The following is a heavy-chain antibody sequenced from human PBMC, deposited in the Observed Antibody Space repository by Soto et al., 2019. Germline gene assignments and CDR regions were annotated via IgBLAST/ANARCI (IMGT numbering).Heavy chain of an antibody. CDR3: AGSVGGGFDY. CDR2: VYIGGNT. J-gene: IGHJ4*02. CDR1: GFTVSSNY. D-gene: IGHD3-16*01. Sequence: EVQLVESGGGLVQPGGSLRLSCAASGFTVSSNYMSWVRQAPGKGLEWVSVVYIGGNTYYAESVEDRVTISRDNVQNMLYLQMHSLRAEDTAVYYCAGSVGGGFDYWGQGTLVTVSS. V-gene: IGHV3-66*01.